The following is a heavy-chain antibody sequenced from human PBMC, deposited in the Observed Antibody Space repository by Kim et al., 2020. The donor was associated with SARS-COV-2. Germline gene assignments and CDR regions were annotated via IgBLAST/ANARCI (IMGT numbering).Heavy chain of an antibody. J-gene: IGHJ4*02. D-gene: IGHD2-8*02. CDR3: ATLVY. CDR2: NPNSGKP. V-gene: IGHV1-8*01. Sequence: NPNSGKPDYSQKFQGRVTMTRNTSISTAYMELSSLRSEDTAVYYCATLVYWGQGTLVTVSS.